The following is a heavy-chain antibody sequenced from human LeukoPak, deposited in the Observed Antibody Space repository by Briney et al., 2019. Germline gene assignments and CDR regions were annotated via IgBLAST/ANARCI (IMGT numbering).Heavy chain of an antibody. D-gene: IGHD3-10*01. CDR3: ARQGKDYYYGSGEAFDI. J-gene: IGHJ3*02. CDR1: GYSFTSYW. V-gene: IGHV5-51*01. CDR2: IYPGDSDT. Sequence: GESLKIYCKGSGYSFTSYWIGWVRQMPGKGLEWMGIIYPGDSDTRYSPSFQGQVTISADKSISTAYLQWSSLKASDTAMYYCARQGKDYYYGSGEAFDIWGQGTMVTVSS.